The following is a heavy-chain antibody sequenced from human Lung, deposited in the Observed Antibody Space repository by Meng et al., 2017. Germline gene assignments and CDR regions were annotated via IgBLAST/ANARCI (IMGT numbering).Heavy chain of an antibody. CDR3: ARDEDITAAGKLFGDY. V-gene: IGHV1-2*06. CDR1: GYNSPDYY. D-gene: IGHD6-25*01. J-gene: IGHJ4*02. CDR2: INPNSGDT. Sequence: QVQLLASWAAGTKPRASVKVSFKPSGYNSPDYYSPLVRRAPGQGLEWMGRINPNSGDTHYAQKFQARVTMTGDTSISTAYMELSGLRSDDTAMYYCARDEDITAAGKLFGDYWGQGTLVTVSS.